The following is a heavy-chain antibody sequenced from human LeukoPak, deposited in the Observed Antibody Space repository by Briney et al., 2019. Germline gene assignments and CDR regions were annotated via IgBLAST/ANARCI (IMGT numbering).Heavy chain of an antibody. Sequence: SETLSLTCTVSGGSISGYYCSWIRQPPGKGLEWIGYMHTSGETIYNPSLRSRVTMSVDTSKNHFSLNLSSVSAADTAVYYCARDLVVAAIIRPGGSYYMDVWGKGTTVTVSS. CDR1: GGSISGYY. J-gene: IGHJ6*03. D-gene: IGHD2-15*01. CDR3: ARDLVVAAIIRPGGSYYMDV. V-gene: IGHV4-4*09. CDR2: MHTSGET.